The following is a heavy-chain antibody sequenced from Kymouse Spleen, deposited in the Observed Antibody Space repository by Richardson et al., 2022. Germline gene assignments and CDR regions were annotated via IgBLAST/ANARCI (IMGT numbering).Heavy chain of an antibody. Sequence: QVQLQQWGAGLLKPSETLSLTCAVYGGSFSGYYWSWIRQPPGKGLEWIGEINHSGSTNYNPSLKSRVTISVDTSKNQFSLKLSSVTAADTAVYYCARDGSGSYKGWFDPWGQGTLVTVSS. CDR2: INHSGST. J-gene: IGHJ5*02. D-gene: IGHD3-10*01. V-gene: IGHV4-34*01. CDR1: GGSFSGYY. CDR3: ARDGSGSYKGWFDP.